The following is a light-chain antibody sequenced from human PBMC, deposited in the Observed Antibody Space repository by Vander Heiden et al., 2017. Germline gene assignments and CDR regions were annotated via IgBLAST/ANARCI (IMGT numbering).Light chain of an antibody. V-gene: IGKV1-33*01. Sequence: DIQMTQSPSSLSAPVGDRGTITCQASQDIGKSLNWYQQKPGAAPKLLIYGASKLETGVSSRFSASGSGTDFTLTVSSLQPEDMATYYCQQYENLLSFGGGTKVEIK. J-gene: IGKJ4*01. CDR2: GAS. CDR1: QDIGKS. CDR3: QQYENLLS.